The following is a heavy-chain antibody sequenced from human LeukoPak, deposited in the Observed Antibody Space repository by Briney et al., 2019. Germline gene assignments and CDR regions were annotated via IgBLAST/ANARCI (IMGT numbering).Heavy chain of an antibody. Sequence: PGGSLRLSCAASGFSFSSTSMHWVRQAPGKGLEWVANIKQDGSEKYYVDSVKGRFTISRDNAKNSLYLQMNSLRAEDTAVYYCARAIAVAGSYYYYMDVWGKGTTVTVSS. D-gene: IGHD6-19*01. CDR1: GFSFSSTS. V-gene: IGHV3-7*04. CDR2: IKQDGSEK. CDR3: ARAIAVAGSYYYYMDV. J-gene: IGHJ6*03.